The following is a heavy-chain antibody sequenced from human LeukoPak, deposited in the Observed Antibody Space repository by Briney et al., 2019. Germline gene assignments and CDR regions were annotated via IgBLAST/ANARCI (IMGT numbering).Heavy chain of an antibody. Sequence: SETLSLTCAVYGGSFSGYYCSWIRQPPGKGLEWIGEINHSRSTNYNPSLKSRVLISVDTSKYQFSLKLSSVAAADTAVYYCARSYSSSWYESYYYYGMHVWRKGTTVSVS. CDR2: INHSRST. CDR1: GGSFSGYY. D-gene: IGHD6-13*01. V-gene: IGHV4-34*01. J-gene: IGHJ6*04. CDR3: ARSYSSSWYESYYYYGMHV.